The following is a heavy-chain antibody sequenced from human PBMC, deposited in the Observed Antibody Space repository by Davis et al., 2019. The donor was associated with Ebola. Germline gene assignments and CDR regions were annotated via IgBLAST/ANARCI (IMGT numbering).Heavy chain of an antibody. V-gene: IGHV5-51*01. CDR1: GYNFSKYW. D-gene: IGHD5-12*01. Sequence: KVSCKGSGYNFSKYWIGWVRQMPGRGLEWMGIIYPGDSDTRYSPSFQGQVTMSADKSISTAYLQWTSLKASDTAMYYCARRGGYAYSLVDYWGQGTLVTVSS. CDR2: IYPGDSDT. J-gene: IGHJ4*02. CDR3: ARRGGYAYSLVDY.